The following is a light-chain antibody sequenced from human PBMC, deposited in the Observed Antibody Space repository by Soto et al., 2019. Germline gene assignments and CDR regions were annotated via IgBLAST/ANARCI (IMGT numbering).Light chain of an antibody. J-gene: IGKJ1*01. CDR3: QQDNNWPPWT. CDR2: GAS. Sequence: IVMTQSPATLSVSPGERATLSCRASQSVSSNLAWYQQKPGQAPRLLIYGASTRATGIPARFSGSGYETEFTLTISSLQSEDFAVYYCQQDNNWPPWTFGQGTKVEIK. CDR1: QSVSSN. V-gene: IGKV3-15*01.